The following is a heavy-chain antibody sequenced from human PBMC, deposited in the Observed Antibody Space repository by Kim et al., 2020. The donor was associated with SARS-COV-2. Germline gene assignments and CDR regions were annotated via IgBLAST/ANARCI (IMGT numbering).Heavy chain of an antibody. J-gene: IGHJ4*02. V-gene: IGHV3-7*01. CDR3: VRYYLSSGPHDY. D-gene: IGHD3-22*01. CDR2: IKQDGSEK. Sequence: GGSLRLSCAASGFTFSSYWMSWVRQAPGKGLEWVANIKQDGSEKHYVDSVKGRFPISRDNAKNSLYLQMNSLRAEDTAVYYCVRYYLSSGPHDYWGQGTLVTVSS. CDR1: GFTFSSYW.